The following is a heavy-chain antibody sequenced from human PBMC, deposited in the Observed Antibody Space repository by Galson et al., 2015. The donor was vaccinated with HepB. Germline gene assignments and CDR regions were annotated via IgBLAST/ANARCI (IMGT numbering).Heavy chain of an antibody. V-gene: IGHV3-64D*06. J-gene: IGHJ6*02. Sequence: SLRLSCAASGFTFSGFAMHWVRQAPGKGLEYISTISDNGGRTYYADSVKGRFTVSRDNSKNTLFLQMSSLTAEDTAVYYCVKDTIAVAVLVRVAYYYYGMDVWGHGTTVTVSS. D-gene: IGHD6-19*01. CDR2: ISDNGGRT. CDR1: GFTFSGFA. CDR3: VKDTIAVAVLVRVAYYYYGMDV.